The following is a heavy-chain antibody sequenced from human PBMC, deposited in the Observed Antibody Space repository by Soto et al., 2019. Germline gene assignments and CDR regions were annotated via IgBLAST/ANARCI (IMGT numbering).Heavy chain of an antibody. CDR2: IYYSGST. J-gene: IGHJ3*02. CDR1: GGSISSYY. V-gene: IGHV4-59*08. D-gene: IGHD2-2*01. Sequence: TLSLTCTVSGGSISSYYWSWIRQPPGKGLEWIGYIYYSGSTNYNPSLKSRVTISVDTSKNQFSLKLSSVTAADTAVYYCARQGNVVVPAAMNAFDIWGQGTTVTVSS. CDR3: ARQGNVVVPAAMNAFDI.